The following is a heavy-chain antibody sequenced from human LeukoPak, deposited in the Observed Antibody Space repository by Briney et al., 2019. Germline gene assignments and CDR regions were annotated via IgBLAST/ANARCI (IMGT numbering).Heavy chain of an antibody. CDR1: GGSISSRSYF. J-gene: IGHJ4*02. V-gene: IGHV4-39*07. Sequence: SETLSLTCTVSGGSISSRSYFWGWIRQPPGKGLEWFGYIYYSGSTYYNPSLKSRVTITVDTSKNEFSLKLNSVTAADTAVYYCARRAPYYSDSSGPLGTYYFDYWGQGTLVTVSS. D-gene: IGHD3-22*01. CDR2: IYYSGST. CDR3: ARRAPYYSDSSGPLGTYYFDY.